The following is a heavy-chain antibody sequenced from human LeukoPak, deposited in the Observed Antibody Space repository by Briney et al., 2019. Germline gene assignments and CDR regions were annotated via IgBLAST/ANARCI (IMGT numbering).Heavy chain of an antibody. CDR2: IKPNSGGT. D-gene: IGHD5-18*01. CDR1: GYTFTDYY. CDR3: ARRIGYGLYLGY. J-gene: IGHJ4*01. Sequence: GASVKVSCKXSGYTFTDYYMHWVRQAPGQGLEWMGRIKPNSGGTNYSQKFQGRVTMTSDKSITTAYMELSRLTSDHTAVHYCARRIGYGLYLGYWGPGTLVTVSS. V-gene: IGHV1-2*06.